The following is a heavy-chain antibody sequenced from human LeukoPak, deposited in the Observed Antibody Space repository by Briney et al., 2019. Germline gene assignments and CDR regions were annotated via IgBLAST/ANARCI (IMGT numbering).Heavy chain of an antibody. J-gene: IGHJ3*01. Sequence: GGSLRLSCAASGFTFSSYGMYWVRQAPGKGLEWVAFIRYDGSNKYYADSVKGRFTVSRDNSKNTLYLQMKSLRADDTAVYYCAMKAVPRPRLHDAFDFWGQGTVVSVSS. D-gene: IGHD5-24*01. CDR3: AMKAVPRPRLHDAFDF. CDR1: GFTFSSYG. V-gene: IGHV3-30*02. CDR2: IRYDGSNK.